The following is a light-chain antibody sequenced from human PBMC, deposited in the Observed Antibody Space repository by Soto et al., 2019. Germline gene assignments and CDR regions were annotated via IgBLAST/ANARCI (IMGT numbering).Light chain of an antibody. CDR1: SSDVGGYNY. J-gene: IGLJ2*01. CDR3: SSYAGSNTVV. V-gene: IGLV2-8*01. Sequence: QSALTQPPSASGSPGQSVTISCTGTSSDVGGYNYVSWYQQHPDKAPKLMIYEVSKRPSGVPDRFSGPKSGNTASLTVSGLQAEDEADYYCSSYAGSNTVVFGGGTKLTVL. CDR2: EVS.